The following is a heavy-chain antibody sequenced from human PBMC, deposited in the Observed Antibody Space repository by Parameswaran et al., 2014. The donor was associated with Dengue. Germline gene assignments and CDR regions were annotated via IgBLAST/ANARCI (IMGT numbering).Heavy chain of an antibody. CDR3: ARDPVFYDSSGYYYDTY. V-gene: IGHV3-48*01. J-gene: IGHJ4*02. Sequence: WIRQPPGKGLEWVSYISSSSSTIYYADSVKGRFTISRDNAKNSLYLQMNSLRAEDTAVYYCARDPVFYDSSGYYYDTYWGQGTLVTVSS. D-gene: IGHD3-22*01. CDR2: ISSSSSTI.